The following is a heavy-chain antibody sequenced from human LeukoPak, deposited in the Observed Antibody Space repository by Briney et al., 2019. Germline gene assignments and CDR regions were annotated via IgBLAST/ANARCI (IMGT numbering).Heavy chain of an antibody. V-gene: IGHV4-34*01. CDR2: INHSGST. D-gene: IGHD3-16*01. CDR1: GGSFRGYY. Sequence: SETLSLTCAVYGGSFRGYYWSWIRQPPGEGLEWMGEINHSGSTKYNPSLKSRVTISVHTSKNQFPLKLSSVTAADTAVYYCARDRLPGQPVDYRGQRGLVTVS. J-gene: IGHJ4*02. CDR3: ARDRLPGQPVDY.